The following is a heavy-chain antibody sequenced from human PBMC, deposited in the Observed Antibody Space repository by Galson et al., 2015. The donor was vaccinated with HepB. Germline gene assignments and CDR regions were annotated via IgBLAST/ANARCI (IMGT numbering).Heavy chain of an antibody. D-gene: IGHD5-18*01. Sequence: SVKVSCKASGYTFTSYAMHWVRQAPGQRLEWMGWINAGNGNTKYSQKFQGRVTITRDTSASTAYMELSSLRSEDTAVYYCAREDVDTAMADYNWFDPWGQGTLVTVSS. V-gene: IGHV1-3*01. CDR2: INAGNGNT. CDR3: AREDVDTAMADYNWFDP. J-gene: IGHJ5*02. CDR1: GYTFTSYA.